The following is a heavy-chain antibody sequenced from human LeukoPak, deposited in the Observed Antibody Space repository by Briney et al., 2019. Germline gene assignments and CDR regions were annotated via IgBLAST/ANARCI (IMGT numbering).Heavy chain of an antibody. V-gene: IGHV4-39*02. Sequence: SETLSLTCAVSGASISSSIHYWGWVRQPPGKGLEWFGSVYYSGGTYYNPSLESRLTISVDTSNNRFSLKLKSVTAADTAVFYCARVTTGSTTLDSWGQGILVTVSS. D-gene: IGHD1-1*01. CDR2: VYYSGGT. CDR1: GASISSSIHY. J-gene: IGHJ5*01. CDR3: ARVTTGSTTLDS.